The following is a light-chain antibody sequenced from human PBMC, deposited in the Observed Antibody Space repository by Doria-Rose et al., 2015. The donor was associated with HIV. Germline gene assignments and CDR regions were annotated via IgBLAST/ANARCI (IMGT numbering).Light chain of an antibody. Sequence: TQSPGTLSLSPGERATLFCRASQSFSSTYLAWYQRTPGQAPSLLIYDGSTRATGIRDRFSDSESGTDFTHTINRLEPEDFALYYCHQYGTSWTFGQGTKVEI. CDR1: QSFSSTY. CDR3: HQYGTSWT. CDR2: DGS. J-gene: IGKJ1*01. V-gene: IGKV3-20*01.